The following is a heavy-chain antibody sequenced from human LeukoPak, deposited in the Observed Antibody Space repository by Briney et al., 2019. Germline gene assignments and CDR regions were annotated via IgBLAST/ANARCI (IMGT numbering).Heavy chain of an antibody. V-gene: IGHV3-7*01. CDR2: IKEDGSET. CDR3: ARDPPFAYSIFDS. Sequence: GGSLRLSWAASGFIFKKYWMNWVRQVPGKGLECLANIKEDGSETYYADSVKGRFTISRDNPKNLLYLQINSLRVEDTAVYYCARDPPFAYSIFDSWGQGTLVTVSS. D-gene: IGHD2-15*01. J-gene: IGHJ4*02. CDR1: GFIFKKYW.